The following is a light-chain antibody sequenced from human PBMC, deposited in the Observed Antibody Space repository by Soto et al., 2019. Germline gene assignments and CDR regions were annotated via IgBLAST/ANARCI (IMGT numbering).Light chain of an antibody. J-gene: IGKJ1*01. V-gene: IGKV3-11*01. Sequence: DIVLTQSPATLSLSPGERATLSCRAGQSVSNFLAWYQQIPGQAPSLLIYDASIRAAGIPARFSASGTGTDFTLTISDVQPEDFAVYYCHQRQSWPRTFGQGTKVDIK. CDR3: HQRQSWPRT. CDR1: QSVSNF. CDR2: DAS.